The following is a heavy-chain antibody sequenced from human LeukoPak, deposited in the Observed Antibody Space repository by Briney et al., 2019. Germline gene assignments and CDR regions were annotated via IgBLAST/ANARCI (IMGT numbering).Heavy chain of an antibody. CDR1: GGSISSYY. V-gene: IGHV4-59*12. CDR2: IYYSGTT. J-gene: IGHJ4*02. Sequence: PSETLSLTCTVSGGSISSYYWSWIRQPPGKGLEWIGYIYYSGTTNYNPSLKSRVTISVDTSKNQFSLKLSSVTAADTAVYYCARRGDCGGDCYSSFDYWGQGTLVTVSS. D-gene: IGHD2-21*02. CDR3: ARRGDCGGDCYSSFDY.